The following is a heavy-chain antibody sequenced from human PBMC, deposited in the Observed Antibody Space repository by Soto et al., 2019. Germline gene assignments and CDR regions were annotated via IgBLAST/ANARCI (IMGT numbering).Heavy chain of an antibody. V-gene: IGHV1-69*13. J-gene: IGHJ6*02. D-gene: IGHD2-2*01. CDR1: GGTFSSYA. Sequence: SVKVSCKASGGTFSSYAISWVRQAPGQGLEWMGRIIPIFGTANYAQKFQGRVTITADESTSTAYMELSSLRSEDTAVYYCARKDVHCSSTSCYPQYGMDVWGQGTTVTVSS. CDR2: IIPIFGTA. CDR3: ARKDVHCSSTSCYPQYGMDV.